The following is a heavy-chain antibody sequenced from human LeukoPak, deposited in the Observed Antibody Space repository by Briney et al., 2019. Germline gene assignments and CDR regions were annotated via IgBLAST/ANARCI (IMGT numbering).Heavy chain of an antibody. Sequence: SETLSLTCAVYGGSFSGYYWSWIRQPPGKGLEWIGEINHSGSTNYNPSLKSRVTISVDTSKNQFSPKLSSVTAADTAVYYCARRCYGSGSYRFDPWGQGTLVTVSS. CDR1: GGSFSGYY. CDR2: INHSGST. D-gene: IGHD3-10*01. CDR3: ARRCYGSGSYRFDP. V-gene: IGHV4-34*01. J-gene: IGHJ5*02.